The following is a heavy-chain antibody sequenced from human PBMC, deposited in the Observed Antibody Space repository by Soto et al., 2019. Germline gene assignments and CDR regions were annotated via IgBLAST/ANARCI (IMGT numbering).Heavy chain of an antibody. Sequence: SETLSLTCTVSGASIRTGGYYWSWIRQRPGKGLEWIAYIFYTGSAYYNPSLESRLSISIDRSKNQFSLELRSVSVADTAVYSCARDRKDYPDSRGKGTRVTVSS. CDR3: ARDRKDYPDS. D-gene: IGHD4-17*01. CDR2: IFYTGSA. CDR1: GASIRTGGYY. V-gene: IGHV4-31*03. J-gene: IGHJ4*02.